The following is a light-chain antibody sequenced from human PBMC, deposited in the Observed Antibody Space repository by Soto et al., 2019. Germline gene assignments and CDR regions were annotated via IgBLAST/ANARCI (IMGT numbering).Light chain of an antibody. CDR1: QSVSSSY. V-gene: IGKV3-20*01. CDR2: GAS. Sequence: EIVLTQSPGTLSLSPGERATLSCRASQSVSSSYLAWYQQKPGQAPRLLIYGASSRATGIPDRFSGSGSGTDFTLTISSLQTEDVAVYYCQQHYSETPTFGQGTKV. J-gene: IGKJ1*01. CDR3: QQHYSETPT.